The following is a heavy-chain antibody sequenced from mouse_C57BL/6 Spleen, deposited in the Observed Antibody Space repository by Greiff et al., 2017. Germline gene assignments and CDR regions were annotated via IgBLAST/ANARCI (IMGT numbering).Heavy chain of an antibody. D-gene: IGHD6-1*01. CDR2: ISDGGSYT. V-gene: IGHV5-4*03. CDR1: GFTFSSYA. CDR3: ASSFTWFAY. J-gene: IGHJ3*01. Sequence: EVMLVESGGGLVKPGGSLKLSCAASGFTFSSYAMSWVRQTPEKRLEWVATISDGGSYTYYPDNVKGRFTISRDNAKNNLYLQMSHLKSEDTAMYYCASSFTWFAYWGQGTLVTVSA.